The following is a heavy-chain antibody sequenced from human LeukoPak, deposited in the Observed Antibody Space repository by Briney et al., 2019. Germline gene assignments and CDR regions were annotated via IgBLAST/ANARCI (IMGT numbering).Heavy chain of an antibody. Sequence: SETLSLTCTVSGGSISSYYWSWIRQPPGKGLEWIGYIYYSGSTNYNPSLKSRVTISVDTSKNQFSLKLSSVTAADTAVYYCARANGAFFDYWGQGTLVTVSS. CDR1: GGSISSYY. CDR2: IYYSGST. D-gene: IGHD4-17*01. J-gene: IGHJ4*02. CDR3: ARANGAFFDY. V-gene: IGHV4-59*12.